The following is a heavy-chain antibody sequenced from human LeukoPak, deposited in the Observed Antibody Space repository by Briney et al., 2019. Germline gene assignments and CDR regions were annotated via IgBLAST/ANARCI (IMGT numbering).Heavy chain of an antibody. CDR1: GFTFNWYW. D-gene: IGHD3-10*01. V-gene: IGHV3-7*05. CDR2: IKHDGSEK. CDR3: VRDKASEYFFDY. J-gene: IGHJ4*02. Sequence: GGSLRLSCAASGFTFNWYWMSWVRQAPGKGLEWVANIKHDGSEKYYVDSVKGRFTISRDNAKNSMFLQLNSLRAEDTAVYYCVRDKASEYFFDYWGQGILVTVSP.